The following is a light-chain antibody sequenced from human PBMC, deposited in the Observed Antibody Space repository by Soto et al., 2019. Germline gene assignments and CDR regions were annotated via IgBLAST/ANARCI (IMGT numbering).Light chain of an antibody. CDR3: AAWDDRLSVWL. V-gene: IGLV1-47*01. CDR2: RND. CDR1: RSNIGSDL. J-gene: IGLJ3*02. Sequence: QSVLTEPPSASGTPGQRVTISCSRSRSNIGSDLVYWYQQVPGTAPKLLISRNDQRPSGVPDRFSGSMSGTSASLAISGLRSEDEADYYCAAWDDRLSVWLFGGGTKLTVL.